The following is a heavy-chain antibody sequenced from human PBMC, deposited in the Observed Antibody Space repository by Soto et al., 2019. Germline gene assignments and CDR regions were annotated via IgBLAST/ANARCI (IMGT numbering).Heavy chain of an antibody. Sequence: SETLSLTCAVYGGSFSGYYWSWIRQPPGKGLEWIGEINHSGSTNYNPSLKSRVTISVDTSKNQFSLKLSSVTAADTAVYYCARVNTMVRGVIIDDYWGQGTLVTVSS. CDR3: ARVNTMVRGVIIDDY. CDR1: GGSFSGYY. D-gene: IGHD3-10*01. V-gene: IGHV4-34*01. J-gene: IGHJ4*02. CDR2: INHSGST.